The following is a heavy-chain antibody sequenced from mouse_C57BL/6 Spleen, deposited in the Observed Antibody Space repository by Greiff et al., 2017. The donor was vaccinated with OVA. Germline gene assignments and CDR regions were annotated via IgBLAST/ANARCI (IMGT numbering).Heavy chain of an antibody. CDR3: ARGIAGTDFAY. V-gene: IGHV1-22*01. CDR1: GYTFTDYN. D-gene: IGHD4-1*01. J-gene: IGHJ3*01. CDR2: INPNNGGT. Sequence: EVQLVESGPELVKPGASVKMSCKASGYTFTDYNMHWVKQSHGQSLEWIGYINPNNGGTSYNQKFKGKATLTVNKSSSTAYMELRSLTSEDSAVYYCARGIAGTDFAYWGQGTLVTVSA.